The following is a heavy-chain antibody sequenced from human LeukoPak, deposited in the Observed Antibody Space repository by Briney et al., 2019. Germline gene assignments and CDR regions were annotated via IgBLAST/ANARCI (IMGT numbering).Heavy chain of an antibody. Sequence: PGGSLRLSCAASGFTFSSYGMHWVRQAPGKGLEWVAVISYDGSNKYYADSVKGRFTISRDNSKNTLYLQMNSLRADDTAVYYCAKVRYSGYDLESFDIWGQGTLVSVSS. D-gene: IGHD5-12*01. CDR3: AKVRYSGYDLESFDI. CDR1: GFTFSSYG. J-gene: IGHJ3*02. V-gene: IGHV3-30*18. CDR2: ISYDGSNK.